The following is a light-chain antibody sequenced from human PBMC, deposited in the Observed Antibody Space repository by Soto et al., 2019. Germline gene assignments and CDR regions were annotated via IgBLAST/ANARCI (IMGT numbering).Light chain of an antibody. CDR1: SSDVGGYNY. V-gene: IGLV2-14*01. Sequence: QSALTQPASVSGSPGQSITISCTGTSSDVGGYNYVSWYQQHPGKAPKLMIYDVSNRPSGVSNRFSGSKSGNTASLTISGLQAEDESDYYCSSYTSRSTLEVFGGGTTLTVL. CDR2: DVS. J-gene: IGLJ3*02. CDR3: SSYTSRSTLEV.